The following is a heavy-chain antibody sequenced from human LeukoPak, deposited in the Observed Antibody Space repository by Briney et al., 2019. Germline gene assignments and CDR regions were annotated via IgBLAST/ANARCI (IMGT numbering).Heavy chain of an antibody. D-gene: IGHD5/OR15-5a*01. V-gene: IGHV4-4*07. Sequence: SGTLSLTCTVSGGSISTYYWSWIRQPAGKGLEWIGRIYTSGSTNYNPSLKSRVTMSVDTSKNQFSLKLSSTTAADTAVYYCARDLVYDAFDIWGQGTMVTVSS. CDR1: GGSISTYY. CDR3: ARDLVYDAFDI. J-gene: IGHJ3*02. CDR2: IYTSGST.